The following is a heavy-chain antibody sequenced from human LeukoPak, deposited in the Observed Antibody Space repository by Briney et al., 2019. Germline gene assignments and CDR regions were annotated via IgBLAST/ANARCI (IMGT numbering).Heavy chain of an antibody. Sequence: SETLSLTCAVYGGSFSGYYWSWIRQPPGKGLEWIGEINHSGSTNYNPSLRSRVTISVDTSKNQFSLKLSSVTAADTAVYYCARNGPGGSSSGRIDYWGQGTLVTVSS. J-gene: IGHJ4*02. CDR2: INHSGST. V-gene: IGHV4-34*01. CDR1: GGSFSGYY. D-gene: IGHD6-6*01. CDR3: ARNGPGGSSSGRIDY.